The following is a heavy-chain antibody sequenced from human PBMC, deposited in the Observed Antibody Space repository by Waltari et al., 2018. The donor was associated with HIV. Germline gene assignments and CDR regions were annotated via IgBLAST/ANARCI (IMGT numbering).Heavy chain of an antibody. V-gene: IGHV4-39*01. CDR2: IYYSGST. Sequence: QLHLQESGPGLVKPSETLSLTCTVSGGSTSSSSYYWGWIRQPPEKGLEGIGSIYYSGSTYYTPSLKSRVIISVDTSKNQFSVKLSSVTAADTAVYYCARMGQTDDILTGHHYWGQGTLVTVSS. D-gene: IGHD3-9*01. CDR3: ARMGQTDDILTGHHY. CDR1: GGSTSSSSYY. J-gene: IGHJ4*02.